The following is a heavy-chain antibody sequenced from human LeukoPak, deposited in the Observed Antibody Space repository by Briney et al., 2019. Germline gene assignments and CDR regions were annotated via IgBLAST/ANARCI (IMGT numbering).Heavy chain of an antibody. CDR2: SYYSGST. CDR3: ARGDDFWSGHTPAFDY. D-gene: IGHD3-3*01. V-gene: IGHV4-59*08. CDR1: GGSISSYY. J-gene: IGHJ4*02. Sequence: SETLSLTCTVSGGSISSYYWSWIRQPPGKGLEWIGYSYYSGSTNYNPSLKSRVTISVDTSKNQFSLKLSSVTAADTAVYYCARGDDFWSGHTPAFDYWGQGTLVTVSS.